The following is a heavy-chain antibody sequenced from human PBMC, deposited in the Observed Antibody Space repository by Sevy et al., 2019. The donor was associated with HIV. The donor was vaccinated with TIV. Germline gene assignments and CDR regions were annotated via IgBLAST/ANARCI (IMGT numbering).Heavy chain of an antibody. CDR1: GFTFSSYA. CDR3: AREGVTGTGDYYGMDV. D-gene: IGHD6-19*01. Sequence: GGSLRLSCAASGFTFSSYAMHWVRQAPGKGLEWVAVISYDGSNKYYADSVKGRFTISRDNSKNTLYVQMNSLRGEDTAVYYCAREGVTGTGDYYGMDVWGQGTTVTVSS. V-gene: IGHV3-30*04. CDR2: ISYDGSNK. J-gene: IGHJ6*02.